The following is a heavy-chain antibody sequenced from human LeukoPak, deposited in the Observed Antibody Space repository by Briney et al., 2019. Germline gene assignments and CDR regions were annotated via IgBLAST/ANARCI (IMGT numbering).Heavy chain of an antibody. V-gene: IGHV1-46*01. CDR2: INPSGGST. CDR1: GYSFTSYY. Sequence: ASVKVSCKASGYSFTSYYMHWVRQAPGQGLEWMGIINPSGGSTSYAQKFQGRVTMTRDTSTSTIYMELSSLRSEDTAVYYCAREHLRALGYWGQGTLVTVSS. CDR3: AREHLRALGY. J-gene: IGHJ4*02. D-gene: IGHD3-16*01.